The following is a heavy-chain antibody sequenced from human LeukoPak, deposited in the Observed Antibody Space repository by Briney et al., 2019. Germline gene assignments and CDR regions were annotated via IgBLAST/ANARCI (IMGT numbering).Heavy chain of an antibody. CDR2: ISAYNGNT. V-gene: IGHV1-18*01. J-gene: IGHJ4*02. CDR1: GYTFTSYG. Sequence: ASVKVSCKASGYTFTSYGISWVRQAPGQGLEWMGWISAYNGNTNYAQKLQGRVTTTTDTSTSTAYMELRSLRSDDTAVYYCAREKPYSYGXQXFDXXGQGTLVTVS. CDR3: AREKPYSYGXQXFDX. D-gene: IGHD5-18*01.